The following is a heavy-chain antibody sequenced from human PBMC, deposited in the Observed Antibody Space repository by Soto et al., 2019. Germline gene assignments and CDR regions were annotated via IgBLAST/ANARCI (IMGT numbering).Heavy chain of an antibody. V-gene: IGHV3-15*07. CDR2: IKTNSEGGTT. CDR3: TTGSVEGV. D-gene: IGHD2-15*01. Sequence: EVQLVESGGGLVKPGGSLRLSCAASGFAFSSAWMNWVRQAPGKGLEWVGRIKTNSEGGTTDYAAPVQGRLTLSRDDSRNTLSLQMNSLKTDDTAVYYCTTGSVEGVWGQGATVTVSS. CDR1: GFAFSSAW. J-gene: IGHJ6*02.